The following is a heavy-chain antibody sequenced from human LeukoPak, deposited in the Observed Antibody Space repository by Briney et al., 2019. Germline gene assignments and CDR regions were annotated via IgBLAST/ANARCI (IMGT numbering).Heavy chain of an antibody. D-gene: IGHD5-18*01. CDR1: GFPFETNA. J-gene: IGHJ4*02. CDR2: IGNTET. CDR3: AKDWIQFNRVFDCFDS. Sequence: GGSLRLSCATSGFPFETNAMSWVRQAPGEGLEWVATIGNTETFYADSVTGRFTISRDNSKNTVNLQMNRLRVEDTAIYYCAKDWIQFNRVFDCFDSWGQGTLVTVSS. V-gene: IGHV3-23*01.